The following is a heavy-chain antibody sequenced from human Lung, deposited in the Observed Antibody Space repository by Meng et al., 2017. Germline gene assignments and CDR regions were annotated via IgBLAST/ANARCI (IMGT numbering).Heavy chain of an antibody. Sequence: QVVRPGGGLVPPGALLSLSCAASGFTFTDHWMHWVRQGPGKGLVWVSRINRDGTKPTYADSVKGRFTISRDNAKNTLYLQMNNLRAEDTAFYYCTNDRLNHWGQGALVTVSS. V-gene: IGHV3-74*01. J-gene: IGHJ1*01. CDR1: GFTFTDHW. D-gene: IGHD1-1*01. CDR2: INRDGTKP. CDR3: TNDRLNH.